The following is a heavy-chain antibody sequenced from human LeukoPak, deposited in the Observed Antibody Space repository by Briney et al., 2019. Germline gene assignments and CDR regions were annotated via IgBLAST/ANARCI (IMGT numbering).Heavy chain of an antibody. J-gene: IGHJ3*02. V-gene: IGHV4-59*01. D-gene: IGHD2-2*02. Sequence: KPSETLSLTCTVSGGSISSYYWSWIRQPPGKGLEWIGYIYYSGSTNYNPSPKSRVTISVDTSKNQFSLKLSSVTAADTAVYYCARSNTPDAFDIWGQGTMVTVSS. CDR1: GGSISSYY. CDR2: IYYSGST. CDR3: ARSNTPDAFDI.